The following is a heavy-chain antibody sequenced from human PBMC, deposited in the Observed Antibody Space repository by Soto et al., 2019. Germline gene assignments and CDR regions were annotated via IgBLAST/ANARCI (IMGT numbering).Heavy chain of an antibody. J-gene: IGHJ4*02. D-gene: IGHD3-10*01. V-gene: IGHV1-69*13. CDR2: IIPIFDTA. Sequence: GASVKVSCKASGGTFSSYAISWVRQAPGQGLEWMGGIIPIFDTANYAQKFQGRVTITADESTSTAYMELSSLRSEDTAVYYCARTRITMVRGVIDYFDYWGQGTLVTVSS. CDR1: GGTFSSYA. CDR3: ARTRITMVRGVIDYFDY.